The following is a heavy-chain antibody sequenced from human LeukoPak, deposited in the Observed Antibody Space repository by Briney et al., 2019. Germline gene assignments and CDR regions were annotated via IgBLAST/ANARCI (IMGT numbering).Heavy chain of an antibody. CDR1: GYAFTSYD. J-gene: IGHJ3*02. V-gene: IGHV1-8*01. Sequence: GASVKVSCKASGYAFTSYDINWVRQATGQGLEWMGWMNPNSGNTGYAQKFQGRVTMTRNTSISTAYMELSSLRSEDAAVYYCVVVIIGAFDIWGQGTMVTVSS. D-gene: IGHD3-22*01. CDR3: VVVIIGAFDI. CDR2: MNPNSGNT.